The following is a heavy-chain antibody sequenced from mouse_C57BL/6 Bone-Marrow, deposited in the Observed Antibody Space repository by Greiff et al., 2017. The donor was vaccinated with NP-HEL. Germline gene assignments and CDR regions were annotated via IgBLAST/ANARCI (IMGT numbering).Heavy chain of an antibody. D-gene: IGHD3-2*02. Sequence: EVKVVESEGGLVQPGSSMKLSCTASGFTFSDYYMAWVRQVPEKGLEWVANINYDGSSTYYLDSLKSRFIISRDNAKNILYLQMSSLKSEDTATXDCARGAAQAPYYFDYWGQGTTLTVSS. J-gene: IGHJ2*01. CDR3: ARGAAQAPYYFDY. CDR2: INYDGSST. CDR1: GFTFSDYY. V-gene: IGHV5-16*01.